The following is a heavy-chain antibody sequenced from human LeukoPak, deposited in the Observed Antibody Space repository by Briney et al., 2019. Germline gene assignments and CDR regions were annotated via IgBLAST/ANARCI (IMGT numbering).Heavy chain of an antibody. CDR1: GFPFSGYG. V-gene: IGHV3-33*01. Sequence: GGSLRLSCAASGFPFSGYGMHWVRQAPGKGLEWVAVAYGDGSSQYYADSVKGRFSISKDISKNTLSLQMNSLRAEDTAVYSCATGGNFYYSHWGQGTWSPSPQ. CDR2: AYGDGSSQ. J-gene: IGHJ1*01. CDR3: ATGGNFYYSH. D-gene: IGHD4-11*01.